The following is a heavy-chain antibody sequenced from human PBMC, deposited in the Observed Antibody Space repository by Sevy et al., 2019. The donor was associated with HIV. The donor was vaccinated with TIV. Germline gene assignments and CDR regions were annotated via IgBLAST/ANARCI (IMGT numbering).Heavy chain of an antibody. CDR2: IYYNGHI. J-gene: IGHJ4*02. V-gene: IGHV4-59*08. D-gene: IGHD7-27*01. CDR1: GGSITSLY. CDR3: AGENAWGRGYS. Sequence: SETLSLTCTVSGGSITSLYWNWIRQPPGKGLEWIANIYYNGHINYNPSLKSRVTLSLDTSKNQFSLRLSSVTVAGTAMYYCAGENAWGRGYSWGQGTLVTVSS.